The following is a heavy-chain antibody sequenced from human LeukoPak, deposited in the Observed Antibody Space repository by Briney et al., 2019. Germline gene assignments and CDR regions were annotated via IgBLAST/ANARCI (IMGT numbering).Heavy chain of an antibody. Sequence: GGSLRLSCAASGFTFSSYGMHWVRQAPGKGLEWVAVISYDGSNKYYADSVKGRFTISRDNSKNTLYLQMNSLRAEDTAVYYCANGLGGSAAEFDYWGQRTLVTVSS. CDR3: ANGLGGSAAEFDY. V-gene: IGHV3-30*18. D-gene: IGHD1-26*01. CDR1: GFTFSSYG. CDR2: ISYDGSNK. J-gene: IGHJ4*02.